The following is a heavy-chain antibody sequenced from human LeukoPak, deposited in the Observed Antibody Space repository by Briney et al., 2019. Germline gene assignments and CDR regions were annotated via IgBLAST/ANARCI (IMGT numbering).Heavy chain of an antibody. V-gene: IGHV4-39*02. CDR1: GGSISSSSYY. J-gene: IGHJ3*02. D-gene: IGHD6-13*01. Sequence: SETLSLTCTVSGGSISSSSYYWGWIRQPPGKGLEWIGSIYYSGSTYYNPSLKSRVTISVDTSKNQFSLKLSSVTAADTAVYYCARDQLIAAAGTGAFDIWGQGTMVTVSS. CDR2: IYYSGST. CDR3: ARDQLIAAAGTGAFDI.